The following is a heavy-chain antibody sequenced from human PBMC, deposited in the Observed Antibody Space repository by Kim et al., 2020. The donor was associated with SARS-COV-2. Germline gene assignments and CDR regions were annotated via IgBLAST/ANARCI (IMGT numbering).Heavy chain of an antibody. CDR3: ANHLDQWGLLVAFDY. V-gene: IGHV3-23*01. D-gene: IGHD1-26*01. J-gene: IGHJ4*02. Sequence: AASVKGRFTISRDNSKNTLYLQMNSLRAEDTAVYFCANHLDQWGLLVAFDYWGQGTLVTVSS.